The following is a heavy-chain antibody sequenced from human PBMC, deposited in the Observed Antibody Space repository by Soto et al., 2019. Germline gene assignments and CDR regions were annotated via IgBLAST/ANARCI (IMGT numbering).Heavy chain of an antibody. CDR2: IYYSGST. V-gene: IGHV4-61*01. CDR3: ARGEYCTNGVCDLPADYYYYYYMDV. D-gene: IGHD2-8*01. Sequence: SETLSPTCTVSGGSVSSGSYYWSWIRQPPGKGLEWIGYIYYSGSTNYNPSLKSRVTISVDTSKNQFSLKLSSVTAADTAVYYCARGEYCTNGVCDLPADYYYYYYMDVWGKGTTVTVSS. J-gene: IGHJ6*03. CDR1: GGSVSSGSYY.